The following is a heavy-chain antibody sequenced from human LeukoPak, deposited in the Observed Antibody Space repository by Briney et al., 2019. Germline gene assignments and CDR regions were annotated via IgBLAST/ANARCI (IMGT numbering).Heavy chain of an antibody. V-gene: IGHV3-66*01. CDR1: GFTFSSYS. Sequence: GGSLRLSCAVSGFTFSSYSMNWVRQAPGKGLEWVSVIYSGGSTYYTGSVKGRFTISRDTSKNTLYLQMNSLRAEDTAVYYCARAGRDGYPIDYWGQGTLVTVSS. CDR3: ARAGRDGYPIDY. J-gene: IGHJ4*02. CDR2: IYSGGST. D-gene: IGHD5-24*01.